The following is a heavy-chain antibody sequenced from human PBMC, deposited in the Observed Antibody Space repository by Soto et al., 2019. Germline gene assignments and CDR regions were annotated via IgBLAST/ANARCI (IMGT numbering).Heavy chain of an antibody. J-gene: IGHJ4*02. CDR2: IYYSGST. D-gene: IGHD2-2*01. CDR1: GGSISSSSYY. V-gene: IGHV4-39*01. CDR3: ARLAHEESVPAAAATLDY. Sequence: QLQLQESGPGLVKPSETLSLTCTVSGGSISSSSYYWGWIRQPPGKGLEWIGSIYYSGSTYYNPSLKSRVTLSVDTSKNQFSLKLSSVTAADTAVYYCARLAHEESVPAAAATLDYWGQGTLVTVSS.